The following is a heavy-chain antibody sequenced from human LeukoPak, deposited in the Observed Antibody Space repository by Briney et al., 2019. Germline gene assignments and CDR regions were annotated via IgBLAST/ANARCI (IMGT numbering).Heavy chain of an antibody. CDR3: AKDGAVAGTGLDY. CDR2: IWYGGSNK. J-gene: IGHJ4*02. Sequence: GRSQRLSCAASGFTFSSYGMHWVRQAPGKGLEWVAVIWYGGSNKYYADSVKGRFTISRDNSKNTLYLQMNSLRAEGTAVYYCAKDGAVAGTGLDYWGQGTLVTVSS. V-gene: IGHV3-30*18. CDR1: GFTFSSYG. D-gene: IGHD6-19*01.